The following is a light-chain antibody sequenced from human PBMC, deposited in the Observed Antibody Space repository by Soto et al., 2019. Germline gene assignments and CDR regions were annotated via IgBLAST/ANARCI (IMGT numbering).Light chain of an antibody. CDR1: QSVSSY. Sequence: EIVLTQSPATLSWSPGERATLSRRASQSVSSYLAWYQQKPGQAPRLLIYDASNRATGIPARFSGSGSGTDFTLTINRLEPEDFAVYYCQQYGSSPPITFGQGTRLEIK. J-gene: IGKJ5*01. CDR2: DAS. V-gene: IGKV3-20*01. CDR3: QQYGSSPPIT.